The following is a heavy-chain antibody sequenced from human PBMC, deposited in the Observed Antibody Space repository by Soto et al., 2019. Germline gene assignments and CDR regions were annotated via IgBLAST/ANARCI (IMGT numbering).Heavy chain of an antibody. D-gene: IGHD3-10*01. V-gene: IGHV1-69*01. CDR1: GGTFSSDG. CDR3: ARGHYVSSGSVATSYYYYGMDV. Sequence: QIQLVHSGAEVRKPGSSVKVSCKASGGTFSSDGISWVRQAPGQGLEWMGGIIPVFATTRYAQKFQGRVTITADASTSTVDLELNSLTSEDTATYYCARGHYVSSGSVATSYYYYGMDVWGQGTTVTVSS. J-gene: IGHJ6*01. CDR2: IIPVFATT.